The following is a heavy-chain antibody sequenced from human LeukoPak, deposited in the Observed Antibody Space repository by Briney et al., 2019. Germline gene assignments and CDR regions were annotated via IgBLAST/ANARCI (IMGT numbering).Heavy chain of an antibody. D-gene: IGHD2-2*01. CDR2: ISWNSGSI. J-gene: IGHJ6*02. CDR3: TKEKRGPAQLALYYGMDV. Sequence: GGSLRLSCAASGFTFDDYAMHWVRQAPGKGLEWVSGISWNSGSIVYADSVKGRFTISRDNAMNSLYLQMNSLRAEDTALYYCTKEKRGPAQLALYYGMDVWGQGTTVTVSS. V-gene: IGHV3-9*01. CDR1: GFTFDDYA.